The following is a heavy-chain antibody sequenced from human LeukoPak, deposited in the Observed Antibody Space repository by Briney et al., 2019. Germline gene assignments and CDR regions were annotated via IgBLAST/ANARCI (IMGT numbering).Heavy chain of an antibody. CDR3: AILGYSYEFDY. J-gene: IGHJ4*02. Sequence: ASVKVSCKASGGTFSSYAISWVRQAPGQGLEWMGWINPNSGGTNYAQKFQGWVTMTRDTSISTAYMELSRLRSDDTAVYYCAILGYSYEFDYWGQGTLVTVSS. CDR1: GGTFSSYA. D-gene: IGHD5-18*01. V-gene: IGHV1-2*04. CDR2: INPNSGGT.